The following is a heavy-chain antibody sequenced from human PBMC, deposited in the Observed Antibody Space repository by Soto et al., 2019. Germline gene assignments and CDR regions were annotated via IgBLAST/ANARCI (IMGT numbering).Heavy chain of an antibody. J-gene: IGHJ3*02. V-gene: IGHV4-31*03. Sequence: SETLSLTCTVSGGSISSGGYYWSWIRRHPGKGLEWIGYIYYSGSTYYNPSLKSRVTISIDTSKNQFSLKLSSVTAADTAVYYCARDMFSSGWYGHYAFDIWGQGTMVTVSS. CDR3: ARDMFSSGWYGHYAFDI. CDR2: IYYSGST. CDR1: GGSISSGGYY. D-gene: IGHD6-19*01.